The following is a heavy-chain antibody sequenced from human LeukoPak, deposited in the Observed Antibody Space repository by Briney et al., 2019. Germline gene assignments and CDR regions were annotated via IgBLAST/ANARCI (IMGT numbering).Heavy chain of an antibody. J-gene: IGHJ4*02. CDR1: GFTFSSYA. D-gene: IGHD3-10*01. V-gene: IGHV3-30*04. Sequence: GGSLRLSCAASGFTFSSYAMHWVRQAPGKGLEWVAIISYDGSNKYYADSVRGRFTISRDNSKNTLYLQMNSLRAEDTAVYYCARGYGSGNFYFDYWGQGTLVTVFS. CDR2: ISYDGSNK. CDR3: ARGYGSGNFYFDY.